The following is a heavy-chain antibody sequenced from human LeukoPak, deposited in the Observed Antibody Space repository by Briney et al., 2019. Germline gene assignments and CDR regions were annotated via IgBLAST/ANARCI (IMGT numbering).Heavy chain of an antibody. J-gene: IGHJ2*01. CDR1: GGSISSGGYY. Sequence: SETLSLTCTVSGGSISSGGYYWSWIRQHPGKGLEWIGYIYDSGSTYYKPSLRSRVTISGDTSKNQFSPKVTSVSDADTAVYYCASYGSGWYFDLWGRGTLVTVSS. CDR2: IYDSGST. CDR3: ASYGSGWYFDL. D-gene: IGHD3-10*01. V-gene: IGHV4-31*03.